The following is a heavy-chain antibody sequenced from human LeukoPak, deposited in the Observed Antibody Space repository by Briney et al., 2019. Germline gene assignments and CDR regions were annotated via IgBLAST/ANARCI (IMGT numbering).Heavy chain of an antibody. V-gene: IGHV3-7*01. CDR2: IKQDGSEK. Sequence: GGSLRLSCAASGFTFSSYAMNWVRKAPGKGLEWVADIKQDGSEKYYVDSLKGRFTISRDNAKNSLYLQMNSLTAEDTAIYYCARSLRVAVAASYWGQGTLVTVSS. CDR3: ARSLRVAVAASY. J-gene: IGHJ4*02. D-gene: IGHD6-19*01. CDR1: GFTFSSYA.